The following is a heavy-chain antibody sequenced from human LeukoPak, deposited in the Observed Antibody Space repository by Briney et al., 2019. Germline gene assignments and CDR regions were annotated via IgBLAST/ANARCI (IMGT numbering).Heavy chain of an antibody. CDR1: GFTFSSYS. Sequence: GGSLRLSCAASGFTFSSYSMNWVRQAPGKGLEWVSSISSSSSYIYYADSVKGRFTISRDNAKNSLYLQMNSPRAEDTAVYYCARAQSTVTTCLDYWGQGTLVTVSS. J-gene: IGHJ4*02. D-gene: IGHD4-11*01. CDR3: ARAQSTVTTCLDY. V-gene: IGHV3-21*01. CDR2: ISSSSSYI.